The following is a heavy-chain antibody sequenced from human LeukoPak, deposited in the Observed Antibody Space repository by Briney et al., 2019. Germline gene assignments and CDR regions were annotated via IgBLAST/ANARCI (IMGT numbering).Heavy chain of an antibody. J-gene: IGHJ4*02. Sequence: GASVKVSCKASGYTFTGYYMHWVRQGPGQGLEWMGWINPNSGGTNYAQKFQGRVTMTRDTSISTAYMELSRLRSDDTAVYYCARARTLRYFDWLRYWGQGTLVTVSS. V-gene: IGHV1-2*02. D-gene: IGHD3-9*01. CDR1: GYTFTGYY. CDR3: ARARTLRYFDWLRY. CDR2: INPNSGGT.